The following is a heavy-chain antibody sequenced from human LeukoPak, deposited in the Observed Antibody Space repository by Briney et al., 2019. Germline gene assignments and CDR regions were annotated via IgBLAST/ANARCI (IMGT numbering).Heavy chain of an antibody. Sequence: SETLSLTCSVYGASISSDYWSWIRQPPGKGLEWIGCIYYTGSTSYNPSLKSRVTISVDTSKNQFSLQLNSVTAADAAVYYCARTPPRYSSTWSLGYFDYWGQGALVTVSS. CDR1: GASISSDY. CDR3: ARTPPRYSSTWSLGYFDY. J-gene: IGHJ4*02. CDR2: IYYTGST. D-gene: IGHD6-13*01. V-gene: IGHV4-59*01.